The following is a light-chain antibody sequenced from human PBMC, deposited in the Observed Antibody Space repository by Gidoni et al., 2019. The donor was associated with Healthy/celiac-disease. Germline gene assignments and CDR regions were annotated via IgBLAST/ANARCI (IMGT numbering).Light chain of an antibody. J-gene: IGKJ2*04. CDR3: QQRSNWPRS. CDR2: DAS. Sequence: EIVLTQSPATLSLSPGERATLSCRASQSVSSYLAWYQQKPGQAPRLLIYDASNRSPGIPARFSGSVSGTDFTLTISSLEPEDFAVYYCQQRSNWPRSFGQGTKLEIK. CDR1: QSVSSY. V-gene: IGKV3-11*01.